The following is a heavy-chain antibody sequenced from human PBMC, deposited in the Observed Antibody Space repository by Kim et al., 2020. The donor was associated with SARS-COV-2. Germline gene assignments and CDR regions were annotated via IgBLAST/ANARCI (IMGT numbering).Heavy chain of an antibody. V-gene: IGHV4-39*01. CDR2: IYYSGST. J-gene: IGHJ2*01. D-gene: IGHD6-19*01. CDR1: GGSISSSSYY. Sequence: SETLSLTCTVSGGSISSSSYYWGWIRQPPGKGLEWIGSIYYSGSTYYNPSLKSRVTISVDTSKNQFSLKLSSVTAAATAVYYCARPVASIAVAGDWYFDLWGRGTLVTVSS. CDR3: ARPVASIAVAGDWYFDL.